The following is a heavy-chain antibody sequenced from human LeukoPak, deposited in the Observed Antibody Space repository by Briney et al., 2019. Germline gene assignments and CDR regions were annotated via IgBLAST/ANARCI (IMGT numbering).Heavy chain of an antibody. CDR1: GFTFNNYG. V-gene: IGHV3-30*18. CDR2: ISYDGSNK. CDR3: AKDYCSSSSCYGEY. D-gene: IGHD2-2*01. J-gene: IGHJ4*02. Sequence: PGGSLRLSCAASGFTFNNYGMHWFGQAPGKGLEGGAVISYDGSNKYYADSVKGRFTISRDNSKNTLYLQMNSLRAEDTAVYYCAKDYCSSSSCYGEYWGQGTLVTVSS.